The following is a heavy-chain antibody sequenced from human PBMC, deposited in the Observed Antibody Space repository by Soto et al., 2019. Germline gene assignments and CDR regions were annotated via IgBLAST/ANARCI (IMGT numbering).Heavy chain of an antibody. CDR3: ANTPHSGGYCIVY. Sequence: GGSLKLSCGASGFTFSSYAMSWVRQAPGKVLEWVSAIRSSGGSTYYADSVKGRFTISRDNSKSTLYLQMNSLRAEDTVVYYYANTPHSGGYCIVYWGQGTMVTVFS. D-gene: IGHD3-22*01. CDR1: GFTFSSYA. V-gene: IGHV3-23*01. CDR2: IRSSGGST. J-gene: IGHJ4*02.